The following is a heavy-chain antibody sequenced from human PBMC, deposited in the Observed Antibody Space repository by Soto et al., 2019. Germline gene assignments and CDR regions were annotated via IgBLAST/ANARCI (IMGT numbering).Heavy chain of an antibody. V-gene: IGHV1-69*06. CDR1: GGSISNYA. CDR3: ARDPSPHFDGGDFYYAMNV. J-gene: IGHJ6*02. Sequence: QVQLVQSGAEVKKPGSSVKVSCKASGGSISNYAISWVRQAPGQGLEWMGGIIPIFGTAKYAQKFQARLTITAGKSTNTAYMELSSLRSEDTAVYYCARDPSPHFDGGDFYYAMNVWGQGTTVTVSS. D-gene: IGHD3-9*01. CDR2: IIPIFGTA.